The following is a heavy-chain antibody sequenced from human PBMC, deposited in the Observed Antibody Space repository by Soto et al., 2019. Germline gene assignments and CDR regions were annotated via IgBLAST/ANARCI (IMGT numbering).Heavy chain of an antibody. D-gene: IGHD2-2*01. J-gene: IGHJ5*02. Sequence: SETLSLTCAVYGGSFSGYYWSWIRQPPGKGLEWIGEINHSGSTNYNPSLKSRVTISVDTSKNQFSLKLSSVTAADTAVYYCWGYCSSTSCYSGNNWFDPWGQGTLVTVS. CDR3: WGYCSSTSCYSGNNWFDP. CDR2: INHSGST. V-gene: IGHV4-34*01. CDR1: GGSFSGYY.